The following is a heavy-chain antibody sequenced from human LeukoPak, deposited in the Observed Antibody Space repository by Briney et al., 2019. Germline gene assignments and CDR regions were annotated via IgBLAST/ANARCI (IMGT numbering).Heavy chain of an antibody. Sequence: PGGSLRLSCAASGFTFNSYWMNWVRQAPGKGLEWVSGISGSGSNTYYADSVKGRFTISRDNPKNTLYLQMNSLRAEDTAVYYCARHGFGVFEGYWGQGTLVTVSS. D-gene: IGHD3-10*01. CDR2: ISGSGSNT. CDR1: GFTFNSYW. J-gene: IGHJ4*02. CDR3: ARHGFGVFEGY. V-gene: IGHV3-23*01.